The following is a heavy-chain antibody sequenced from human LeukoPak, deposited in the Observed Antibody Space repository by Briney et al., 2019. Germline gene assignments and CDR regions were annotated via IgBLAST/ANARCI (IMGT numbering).Heavy chain of an antibody. V-gene: IGHV3-66*03. D-gene: IGHD2-2*01. J-gene: IGHJ4*02. Sequence: GGSLRLSCAASGFTVSSSYMNWVRQAPGKGLEWVSVIYSTGSTQYADSVKGRFTISRDNSKNTLYLQMNSLRAEDTAVYYCAKDRGCSSTSCYKYFDYWGQGTLVTVSS. CDR1: GFTVSSSY. CDR2: IYSTGST. CDR3: AKDRGCSSTSCYKYFDY.